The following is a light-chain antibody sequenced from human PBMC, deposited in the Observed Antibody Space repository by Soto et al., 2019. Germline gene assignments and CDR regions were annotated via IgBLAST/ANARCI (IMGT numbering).Light chain of an antibody. Sequence: QSALTQPPSASGSPGQSVAISCTGTSRDVGGQNYVSWYQQHPGKAPKLIIYAVSNRPSGVPDRFSGSKSGNTASLTISGLRAEDEADYYCCSHAGNNNYVFGTGNKVTVL. J-gene: IGLJ1*01. CDR1: SRDVGGQNY. CDR2: AVS. CDR3: CSHAGNNNYV. V-gene: IGLV2-8*01.